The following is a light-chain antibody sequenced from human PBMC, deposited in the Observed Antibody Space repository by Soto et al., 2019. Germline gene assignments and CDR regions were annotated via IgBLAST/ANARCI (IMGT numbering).Light chain of an antibody. CDR1: QSVLYNSKNKNY. CDR3: HQYYSRPYT. V-gene: IGKV4-1*01. Sequence: DIVMSQSPDSLAVSLGEVATINCKSSQSVLYNSKNKNYLAWYQQKPGQSPKLLIYWASTRESGVPDRFSGSGPGTDFTLTISSLQAEDVAVYYCHQYYSRPYTFGQGTKLEIK. J-gene: IGKJ2*01. CDR2: WAS.